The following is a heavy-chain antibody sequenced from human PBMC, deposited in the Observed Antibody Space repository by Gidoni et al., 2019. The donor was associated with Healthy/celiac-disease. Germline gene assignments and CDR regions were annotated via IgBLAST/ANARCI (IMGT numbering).Heavy chain of an antibody. Sequence: RQAPGKGLEWVAVIWYDGSNKYYADSVKGRFTISRDNSKNTLYLQMNSLRAEDTAVYYCAREDYGGNSPDHYYYYMDVWGKGTTVTVSS. CDR3: AREDYGGNSPDHYYYYMDV. D-gene: IGHD4-17*01. V-gene: IGHV3-33*01. J-gene: IGHJ6*03. CDR2: IWYDGSNK.